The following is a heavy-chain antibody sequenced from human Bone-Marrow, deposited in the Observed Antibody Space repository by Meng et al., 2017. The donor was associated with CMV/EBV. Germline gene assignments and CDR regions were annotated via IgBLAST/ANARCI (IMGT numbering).Heavy chain of an antibody. CDR2: IYYSGST. V-gene: IGHV4-39*01. CDR3: ARLRNWNYYVD. Sequence: CTVSGGSISSSSYYWGWSRQPPGKGLEWIGSIYYSGSTYYNPSLKSRVTISVDTSKNQFSLKLSSVTAADTAVYYCARLRNWNYYVDWGQGTLVTVSS. J-gene: IGHJ4*02. CDR1: GGSISSSSYY. D-gene: IGHD1-20*01.